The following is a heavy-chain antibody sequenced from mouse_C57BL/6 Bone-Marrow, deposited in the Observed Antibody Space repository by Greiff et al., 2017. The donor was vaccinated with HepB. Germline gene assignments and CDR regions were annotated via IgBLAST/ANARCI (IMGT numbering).Heavy chain of an antibody. CDR2: IYPGSGNT. CDR3: ARPPPLYYAMDY. V-gene: IGHV1-66*01. Sequence: VQRVESGPELVKPGASVKISCKASGYSFTSYYIHWVKQRPGQGLEWIGWIYPGSGNTKYNEKFKGKATLTADTSSSTAYMQLSSLTSEDSAVYYCARPPPLYYAMDYWGQGTSVTVSS. CDR1: GYSFTSYY. J-gene: IGHJ4*01.